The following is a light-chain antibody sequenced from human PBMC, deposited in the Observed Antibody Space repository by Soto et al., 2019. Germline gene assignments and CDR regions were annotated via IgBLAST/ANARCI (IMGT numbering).Light chain of an antibody. V-gene: IGKV3-11*01. CDR1: QSVSSY. J-gene: IGKJ4*01. CDR3: QPRKSRLT. CDR2: DAS. Sequence: DIVLTQSPATLSLSPGERATLSCRASQSVSSYLAWYQQRPGQAPRLLIYDASNRAPGIPARFSGSGSGTDFTLTISSLEPEDFAVYYCQPRKSRLTFGGGTKVEIK.